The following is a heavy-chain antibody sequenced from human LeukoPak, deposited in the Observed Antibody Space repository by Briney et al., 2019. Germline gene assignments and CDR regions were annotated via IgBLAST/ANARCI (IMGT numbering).Heavy chain of an antibody. V-gene: IGHV4-34*01. Sequence: SETLSLTCAVYGVSFSGYYWSWIRQPPGKGLEWIGEINHSGSTNYNPSLKSRVTISVDTSKNQFSLKLSSVTAADTAVYYCGQWLAPSYYYYGMDVWGQGTTVTVSS. J-gene: IGHJ6*02. CDR3: GQWLAPSYYYYGMDV. CDR1: GVSFSGYY. CDR2: INHSGST. D-gene: IGHD6-19*01.